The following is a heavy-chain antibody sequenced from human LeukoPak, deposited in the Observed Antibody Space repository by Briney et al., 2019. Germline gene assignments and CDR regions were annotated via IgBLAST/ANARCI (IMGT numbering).Heavy chain of an antibody. Sequence: ASVKVSCKASGYTFTSYDINWVRQATGQGLEWMGWMNPNSGNTGYAQKFQGRVTMTRNTSISTAYMELSSLRSEDTAVYYCAKRGYSYGDFDYWGQGTLVTLSS. CDR2: MNPNSGNT. CDR1: GYTFTSYD. J-gene: IGHJ4*02. V-gene: IGHV1-8*01. D-gene: IGHD5-18*01. CDR3: AKRGYSYGDFDY.